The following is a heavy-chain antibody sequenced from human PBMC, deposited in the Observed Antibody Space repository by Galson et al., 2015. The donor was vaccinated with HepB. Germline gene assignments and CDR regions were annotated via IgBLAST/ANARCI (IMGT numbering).Heavy chain of an antibody. V-gene: IGHV4-39*07. CDR1: GGSISSSSYY. J-gene: IGHJ5*02. Sequence: ETLSLTCTVSGGSISSSSYYWGWIRQPPGKGLEWIGSIYYSGSTYYNPSLKSRVTISVDTSKNQFSLKLSSVTAADTAVYYCARDMVRGVNNWFDPWGQGTLVTVSS. D-gene: IGHD3-10*01. CDR3: ARDMVRGVNNWFDP. CDR2: IYYSGST.